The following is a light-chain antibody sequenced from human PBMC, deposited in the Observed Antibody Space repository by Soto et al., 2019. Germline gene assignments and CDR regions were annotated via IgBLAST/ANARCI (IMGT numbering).Light chain of an antibody. CDR3: QQYNTYSPT. J-gene: IGKJ1*01. Sequence: DIQMTQSPSTLSAFVGDRVTITCRASQSISSWLAWYQQKPGKAPNLLIYKASSLESGVPSRFSGSGSGTEFTLTISSLQPDDFATYYCQQYNTYSPTFDQGTKVEIK. CDR1: QSISSW. CDR2: KAS. V-gene: IGKV1-5*03.